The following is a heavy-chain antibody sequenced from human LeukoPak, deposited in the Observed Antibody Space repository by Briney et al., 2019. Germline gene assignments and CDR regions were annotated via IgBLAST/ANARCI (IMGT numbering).Heavy chain of an antibody. D-gene: IGHD2-15*01. Sequence: GGSLRVSCAASGFTFSSYAMSWVRQAPGEGLGWVSAISGSGGSTFYADSGKGRFTNSRDNSKTTLSMQMNSLRAEDTAVSYCAKLGIVGGVAAPTWFDPWGQGTLVTVSS. CDR3: AKLGIVGGVAAPTWFDP. CDR1: GFTFSSYA. CDR2: ISGSGGST. J-gene: IGHJ5*02. V-gene: IGHV3-23*01.